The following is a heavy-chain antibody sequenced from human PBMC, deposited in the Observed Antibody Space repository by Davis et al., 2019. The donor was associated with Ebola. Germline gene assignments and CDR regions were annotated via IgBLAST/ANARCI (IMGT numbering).Heavy chain of an antibody. V-gene: IGHV4-59*11. CDR1: GGSISSHY. CDR2: IYHGGST. D-gene: IGHD2-15*01. Sequence: SETLSLTCTVSGGSISSHYWSWIRQPPGKGMEWIGNIYHGGSTNYNPSLKGRVTISVDTSKNQFSLKLRSVTAADTAVYSCARSKAGGGFCSGGSCYSGVFDSWGQGSLVTVSS. CDR3: ARSKAGGGFCSGGSCYSGVFDS. J-gene: IGHJ4*01.